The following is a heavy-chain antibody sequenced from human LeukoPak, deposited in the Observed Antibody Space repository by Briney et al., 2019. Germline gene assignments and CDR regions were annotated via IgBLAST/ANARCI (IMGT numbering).Heavy chain of an antibody. CDR2: IYSGGST. J-gene: IGHJ5*02. V-gene: IGHV3-66*01. Sequence: GPLRLSCAASGFTVSGNYMTWVRQAPGKGLESVSVIYSGGSTYSADSVKDRFTISRDNSMNTLYLQMNNLRVEDTAVYFCARVNPLYQLLGSWFDPWGQGTLVTVSS. D-gene: IGHD2-2*01. CDR3: ARVNPLYQLLGSWFDP. CDR1: GFTVSGNY.